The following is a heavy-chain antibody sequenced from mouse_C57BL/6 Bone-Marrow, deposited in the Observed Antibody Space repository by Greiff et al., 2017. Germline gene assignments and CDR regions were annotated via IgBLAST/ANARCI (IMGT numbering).Heavy chain of an antibody. CDR2: INPSTGGT. CDR3: ARRGTTVVATDY. V-gene: IGHV1-42*01. Sequence: EVQLQQSGPELVKPGASVKISCKASGYSFTGYYMNWVKQSPEKSLEWIGEINPSTGGTTYNQKFKAKATLTVDKSSSTAYMQLKSLTSEDSAVYYCARRGTTVVATDYWGQGTTLTVSS. J-gene: IGHJ2*01. CDR1: GYSFTGYY. D-gene: IGHD1-1*01.